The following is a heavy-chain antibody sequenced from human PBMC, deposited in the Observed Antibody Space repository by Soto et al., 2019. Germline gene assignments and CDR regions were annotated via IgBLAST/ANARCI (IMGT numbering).Heavy chain of an antibody. CDR1: GFTFSSYA. CDR2: ISYDGSNK. Sequence: QVQLVESGGGVVQPGRSLRLSCAASGFTFSSYAMHWVRQAPGKGLEWVAVISYDGSNKYYADSVKGRFTISRDNSKNTLYLQMNSLRAEDTAVYYCASDLRFLEWLGGFDYWGQGALVTVSS. CDR3: ASDLRFLEWLGGFDY. J-gene: IGHJ4*02. D-gene: IGHD3-3*01. V-gene: IGHV3-30-3*01.